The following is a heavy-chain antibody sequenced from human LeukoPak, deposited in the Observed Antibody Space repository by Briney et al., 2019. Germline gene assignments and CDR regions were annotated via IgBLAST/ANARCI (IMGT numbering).Heavy chain of an antibody. CDR1: GFTVSSYG. CDR3: AKARIAAAGTGAFDV. CDR2: FSATDGSA. J-gene: IGHJ3*01. Sequence: PGGSLRLCCAASGFTVSSYGMTWVRLAPGKGLEWVSAFSATDGSAQYAESVKGRFTISRDNSKNSLYLLMISLRDEDTAVYYCAKARIAAAGTGAFDVWGQGTMVTVSS. V-gene: IGHV3-23*01. D-gene: IGHD6-13*01.